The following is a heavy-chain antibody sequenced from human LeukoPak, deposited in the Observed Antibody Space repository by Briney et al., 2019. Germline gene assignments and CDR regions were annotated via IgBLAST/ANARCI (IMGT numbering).Heavy chain of an antibody. Sequence: SETLSLTCTVSGGSISSGSYYWSWIRQPAGKGREWIGRIYTSGSTNYNPSLKSRVTISVDTSKNQFSLKLNSVTAADTAVYYCARDGGGSYPIDYWGQGTLVTVSS. V-gene: IGHV4-61*02. CDR2: IYTSGST. CDR3: ARDGGGSYPIDY. CDR1: GGSISSGSYY. D-gene: IGHD1-26*01. J-gene: IGHJ4*02.